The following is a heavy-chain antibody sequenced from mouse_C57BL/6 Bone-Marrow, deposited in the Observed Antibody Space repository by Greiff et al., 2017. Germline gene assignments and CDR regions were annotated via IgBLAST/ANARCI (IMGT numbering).Heavy chain of an antibody. V-gene: IGHV5-4*01. CDR3: ASDWGWAY. CDR2: ISDGGSYT. Sequence: EVQGVESGGGLVKPGGSLKLSCAASGFTFSSYAMSWVRQTPEKRLEWVATISDGGSYTYYPDNVKGRFTISRDNAKNNLYLQMSHLKSEDTAMYYCASDWGWAYWGQGTLVTVSA. CDR1: GFTFSSYA. D-gene: IGHD2-3*01. J-gene: IGHJ3*01.